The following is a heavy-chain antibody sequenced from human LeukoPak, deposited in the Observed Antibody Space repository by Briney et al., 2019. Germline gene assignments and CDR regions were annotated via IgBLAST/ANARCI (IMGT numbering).Heavy chain of an antibody. D-gene: IGHD3-22*01. CDR1: GGSISSSSYY. V-gene: IGHV4-39*01. CDR3: ARRARNYYDIGYYFDY. J-gene: IGHJ4*02. CDR2: NYYSGST. Sequence: SETLSLTCTVSGGSISSSSYYWGWIRQPPGKGLEWIGSNYYSGSTYYNPSLKSRVTISVDTSKNQFSLKLSSVTAADTAVYYCARRARNYYDIGYYFDYWGQGTLVTVSS.